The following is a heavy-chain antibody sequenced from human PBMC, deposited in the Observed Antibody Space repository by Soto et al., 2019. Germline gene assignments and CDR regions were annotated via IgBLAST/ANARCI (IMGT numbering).Heavy chain of an antibody. CDR1: GYTFTSYD. V-gene: IGHV1-8*01. J-gene: IGHJ6*03. D-gene: IGHD2-15*01. Sequence: ASVKVSCKASGYTFTSYDISWVRQATGQGLEWMGWMNPNSGNTGYAQKFQGRVTMTRNTSISTAYMELSSLRSEDTAVYYCARGLVGDYYYYMDVWGKGTTVTVSS. CDR2: MNPNSGNT. CDR3: ARGLVGDYYYYMDV.